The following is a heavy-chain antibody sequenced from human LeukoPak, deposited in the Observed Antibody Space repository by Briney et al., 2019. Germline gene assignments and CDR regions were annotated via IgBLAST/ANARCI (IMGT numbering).Heavy chain of an antibody. J-gene: IGHJ4*02. CDR2: IYTSGST. CDR3: ARDSCSSTSCYEYFDY. Sequence: PSETLSLTCTVSGGSISSYCWSWIRQPAGKGLEWIGRIYTSGSTNYNPSLKSRVTMSVDTSKNQFSLKLSSVTAADTAVYYCARDSCSSTSCYEYFDYWGQGTLVTVSS. V-gene: IGHV4-4*07. D-gene: IGHD2-2*01. CDR1: GGSISSYC.